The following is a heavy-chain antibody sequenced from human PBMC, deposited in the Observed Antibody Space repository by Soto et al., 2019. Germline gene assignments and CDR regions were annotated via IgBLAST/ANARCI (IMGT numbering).Heavy chain of an antibody. V-gene: IGHV4-61*01. J-gene: IGHJ6*02. CDR1: GGSVSTGIEY. D-gene: IGHD3-10*01. CDR3: MKAHESGDFLGMSV. Sequence: XATLDLTCTVSGGSVSTGIEYWGCVRQPPGKALEFIGYMYKTGETLLNSSLKSRVTLSMETSKNQFSLTLSSVTAADTAVYFCMKAHESGDFLGMSVWGPGTTVTVSS. CDR2: MYKTGET.